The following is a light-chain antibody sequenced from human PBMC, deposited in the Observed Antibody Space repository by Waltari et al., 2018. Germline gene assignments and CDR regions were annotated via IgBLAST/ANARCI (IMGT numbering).Light chain of an antibody. V-gene: IGKV1-39*01. Sequence: DLQMTQSPSSLSASVADRLTITCRASRGIDAFLNWYQQQPGKAPKLLIYDASTLQRGVPPRFSGTRIGTDFSLTISDLQPEDFATYFCQPSYSAPFTVGRGTRLE. CDR2: DAS. CDR3: QPSYSAPFT. J-gene: IGKJ5*01. CDR1: RGIDAF.